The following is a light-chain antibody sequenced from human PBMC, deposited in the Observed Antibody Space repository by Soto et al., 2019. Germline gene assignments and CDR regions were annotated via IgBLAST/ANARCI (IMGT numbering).Light chain of an antibody. J-gene: IGKJ3*01. CDR1: QDLTNS. Sequence: DIQMTQSPSSLSASVGDKVTITCQASQDLTNSLNWYQHRPGKEPKLLIHDASNFETGVPSRFSGSGSGTDFTSTISSLQPEDVATYYYQQYDRSPVFTFGPGTTVDI. CDR3: QQYDRSPVFT. CDR2: DAS. V-gene: IGKV1-33*01.